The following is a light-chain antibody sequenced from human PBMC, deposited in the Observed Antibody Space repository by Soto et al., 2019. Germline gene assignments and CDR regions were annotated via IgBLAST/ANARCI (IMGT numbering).Light chain of an antibody. CDR2: YDN. CDR3: AAWDDSLNGLV. V-gene: IGLV1-44*01. J-gene: IGLJ1*01. CDR1: NSNIGSNT. Sequence: QSVLTQPPSASGTPGQRVTISCSGSNSNIGSNTVNWYQQLPGTAPKLLIYYDNLRPSGVPDPISGSKSGTSASLAISGLQSDDEADYYCAAWDDSLNGLVFGTGTKLTVL.